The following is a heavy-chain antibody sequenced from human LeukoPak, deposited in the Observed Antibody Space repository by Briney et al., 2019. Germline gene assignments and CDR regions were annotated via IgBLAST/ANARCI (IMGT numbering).Heavy chain of an antibody. CDR1: GYTFTGYY. CDR3: ARDPLGDCSGGSCYMGGYFDY. D-gene: IGHD2-15*01. J-gene: IGHJ4*02. CDR2: INPNSGGT. Sequence: ASVKVSCKASGYTFTGYYMHWVRQAPGQGLEWMGWINPNSGGTNYAQKFQGRVTMTRDTSISTAHMELSRLRSDDTAVYYCARDPLGDCSGGSCYMGGYFDYWGQGTLVTVSS. V-gene: IGHV1-2*02.